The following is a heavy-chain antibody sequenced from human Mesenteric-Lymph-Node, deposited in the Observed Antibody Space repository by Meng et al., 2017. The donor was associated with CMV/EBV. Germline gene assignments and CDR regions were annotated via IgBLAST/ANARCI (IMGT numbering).Heavy chain of an antibody. CDR1: GDCLSNITIC. CDR3: ARRGNYDSYYCEY. Sequence: QVQRVESVPWLVKPAEYLSLSCIVSGDCLSNITICWIWMRQPPGKGLEWIGSVHHSGTTYYNPSVKSVLIISVDTTANLFSLMRAIMTAAETATYYCARRGNYDSYYCEYWGQGTLVTVSS. J-gene: IGHJ4*02. V-gene: IGHV4-39*01. D-gene: IGHD3-22*01. CDR2: VHHSGTT.